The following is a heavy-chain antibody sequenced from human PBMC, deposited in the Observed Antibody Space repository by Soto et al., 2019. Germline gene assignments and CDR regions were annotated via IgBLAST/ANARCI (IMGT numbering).Heavy chain of an antibody. CDR2: INHSGST. CDR3: ARGSPRYSSGWSGGY. Sequence: QVQLQQWGAGLLKPSETLSLTCAVYGGSFSGYYWSWIRQPPGKGLEWIGEINHSGSTNYNPSLKSRVTISVDTSKNQFSLKLSSVTAADTAVYYCARGSPRYSSGWSGGYWGQGTLVTVSS. J-gene: IGHJ4*02. CDR1: GGSFSGYY. V-gene: IGHV4-34*01. D-gene: IGHD6-19*01.